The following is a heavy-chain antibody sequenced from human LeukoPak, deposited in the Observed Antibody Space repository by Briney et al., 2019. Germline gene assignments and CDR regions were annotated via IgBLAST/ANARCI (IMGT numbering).Heavy chain of an antibody. Sequence: PSETLSLTCTVSGGSISSYYWSWIRQPPGKGLEWIGYIYYGGSTNYNPSLKSRVTISVDTSKNQFSLKLSSVTAADTAVYYCARGFSSSTFYYYYGMDVWGQGTTVTVSS. CDR1: GGSISSYY. CDR3: ARGFSSSTFYYYYGMDV. V-gene: IGHV4-59*01. D-gene: IGHD6-6*01. CDR2: IYYGGST. J-gene: IGHJ6*02.